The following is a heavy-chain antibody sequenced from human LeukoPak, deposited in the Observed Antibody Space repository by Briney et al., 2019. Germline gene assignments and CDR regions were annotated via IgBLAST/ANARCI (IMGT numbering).Heavy chain of an antibody. Sequence: SETLSLTCSVSGGSISIGDYYWSWIRQSPGKGLEWIGYIYHSGNTYYNPSLKSRVTIQVDTSKNQFSLRLSSVTAADTALYYCARNLKIFELILGGWFDPWGQGTLVTVSS. CDR3: ARNLKIFELILGGWFDP. V-gene: IGHV4-30-4*08. CDR2: IYHSGNT. D-gene: IGHD3/OR15-3a*01. J-gene: IGHJ5*02. CDR1: GGSISIGDYY.